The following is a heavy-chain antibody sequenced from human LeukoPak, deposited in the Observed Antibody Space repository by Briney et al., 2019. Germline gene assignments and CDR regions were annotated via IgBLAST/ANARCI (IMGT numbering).Heavy chain of an antibody. CDR2: IYSGGNT. J-gene: IGHJ2*01. V-gene: IGHV3-53*01. CDR3: ARDLGYGDYNL. CDR1: GFTVSNNY. Sequence: GGSLRLSCAASGFTVSNNYMSWVRQAAGKWLEWVSVIYSGGNTYYADSVKGRFIISRDNSKNTVYLQMNSLRAEDTAVYYCARDLGYGDYNLWGRGTLVTVSS. D-gene: IGHD4-17*01.